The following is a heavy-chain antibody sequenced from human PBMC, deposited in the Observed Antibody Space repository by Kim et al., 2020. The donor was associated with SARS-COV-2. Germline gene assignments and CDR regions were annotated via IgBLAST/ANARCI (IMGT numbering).Heavy chain of an antibody. V-gene: IGHV3-23*01. CDR2: ISRTGYAS. Sequence: GGSLRLSCAASGFTFNNYAMSWVRQGPGKGLEWLSGISRTGYASDYADSVRGRFIISRDSSKNTLYLQMSSVTAEDTAVYYCARVFYVIDYWGQGTQVTVSS. CDR1: GFTFNNYA. D-gene: IGHD3-10*02. J-gene: IGHJ4*02. CDR3: ARVFYVIDY.